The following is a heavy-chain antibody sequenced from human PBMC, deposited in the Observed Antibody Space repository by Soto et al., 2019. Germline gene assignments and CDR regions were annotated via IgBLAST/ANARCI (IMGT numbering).Heavy chain of an antibody. V-gene: IGHV3-66*01. CDR1: GFSVSNNY. Sequence: EVQLVESGGALVQPGGSLRVSCAASGFSVSNNYMSWVRQAPGKGLEWVAFIYSGGDTFYADSVKGRFSISRDKSRNTLYLQMNSLRVEATAVYYCAVRWKWGQGTLVTVSS. CDR3: AVRWK. D-gene: IGHD1-1*01. J-gene: IGHJ4*02. CDR2: IYSGGDT.